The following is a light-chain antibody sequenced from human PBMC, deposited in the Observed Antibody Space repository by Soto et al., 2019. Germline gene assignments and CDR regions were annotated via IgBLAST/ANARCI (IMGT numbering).Light chain of an antibody. CDR3: QQANSFPYT. J-gene: IGKJ2*01. CDR1: QGISSW. V-gene: IGKV1-12*01. Sequence: DLQMTQSPSSVSASVGDRVTITCRARQGISSWFAWYQQKPGKATKLLMYAASRLQSGVPSRFSGSESGTYFTLPISSLGPEDFATYNCQQANSFPYTFGQRTKLEIK. CDR2: AAS.